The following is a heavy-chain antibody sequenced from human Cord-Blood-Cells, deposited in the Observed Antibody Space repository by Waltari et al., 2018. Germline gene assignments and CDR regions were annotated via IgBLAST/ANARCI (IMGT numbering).Heavy chain of an antibody. J-gene: IGHJ4*02. CDR1: GGSISSSSYY. CDR3: ARHTTGGYCSSTSCYLDY. D-gene: IGHD2-2*01. Sequence: QLQLQESGPGLVKPSETLSLTCTVSGGSISSSSYYWGWIRQPPGKGLEWIGRIYYSGSTYYNPSLKSRVTISVDTSKNQFSLKLSSVTAADTAVYYCARHTTGGYCSSTSCYLDYWGQGTLVTVSS. V-gene: IGHV4-39*01. CDR2: IYYSGST.